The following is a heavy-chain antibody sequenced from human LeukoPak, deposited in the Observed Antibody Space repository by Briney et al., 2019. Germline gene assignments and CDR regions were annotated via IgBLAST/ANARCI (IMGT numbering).Heavy chain of an antibody. CDR2: INHSGST. D-gene: IGHD3-10*01. Sequence: PSETLSLTCAVYGGSFSGYYWSWIRQPPGKGLEWIGEINHSGSTNYNPSLKSRVTISVNTSKNQFSLKLSSVTAADTAVYYCARGPRYYYGSGSYRHYYYGMDVWGKGTTVTVSS. J-gene: IGHJ6*04. CDR3: ARGPRYYYGSGSYRHYYYGMDV. V-gene: IGHV4-34*01. CDR1: GGSFSGYY.